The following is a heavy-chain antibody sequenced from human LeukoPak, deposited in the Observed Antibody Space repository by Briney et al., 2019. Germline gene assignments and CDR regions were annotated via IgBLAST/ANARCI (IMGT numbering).Heavy chain of an antibody. CDR2: IYYSGST. Sequence: KPSETLSLTCTVSGGSTSSSSYYWGWIRQPPGKGLEWIGSIYYSGSTYYNPSLKSRVTISVDTSKNQFSLKLSSVTAADTAVYYCARGVPSSSSPRLDYWGQGTLVTVSS. CDR1: GGSTSSSSYY. J-gene: IGHJ4*02. V-gene: IGHV4-39*01. D-gene: IGHD6-6*01. CDR3: ARGVPSSSSPRLDY.